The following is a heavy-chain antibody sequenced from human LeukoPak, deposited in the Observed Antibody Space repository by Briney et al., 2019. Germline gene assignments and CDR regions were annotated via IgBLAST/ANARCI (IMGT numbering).Heavy chain of an antibody. Sequence: SETLSLTCAVYGGSFSGYYWSWIRQPPGKGLEWIGEINHSGSTNYNPSLKSRVTISVDTSKNQFSLKLSSVTAADTAVYYCASLPYYDYVWGSYRLVHWGQGTLVTVSS. D-gene: IGHD3-16*02. CDR3: ASLPYYDYVWGSYRLVH. J-gene: IGHJ4*02. CDR1: GGSFSGYY. V-gene: IGHV4-34*01. CDR2: INHSGST.